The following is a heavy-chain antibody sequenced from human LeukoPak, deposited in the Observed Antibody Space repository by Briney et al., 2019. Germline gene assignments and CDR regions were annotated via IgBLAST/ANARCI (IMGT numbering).Heavy chain of an antibody. D-gene: IGHD3-10*01. J-gene: IGHJ4*02. CDR1: GYSISSGYY. CDR2: IYHSGST. Sequence: SETLSLTCSVSGYSISSGYYWGWIRQPPGKGLEWIGSIYHSGSTYYNPSLKSRVTISVDTSKNQFSLKLSSVTAADTAVYYCARRGLLWFGELFAYVYYFDYWGQGTLVTVSS. CDR3: ARRGLLWFGELFAYVYYFDY. V-gene: IGHV4-38-2*02.